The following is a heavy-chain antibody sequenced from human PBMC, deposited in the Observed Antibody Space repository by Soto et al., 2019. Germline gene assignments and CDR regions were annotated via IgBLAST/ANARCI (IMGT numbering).Heavy chain of an antibody. Sequence: GGSLRLSCAASGFAFSSYSMNWVRQAPGKGLDWVSYISSSSSTIYYADSVKGRFTISRDNAKNSLYLQMNSLRDEDTAVYYCAREGDYDFWSGYYTYGMDVWGQGTTVTVSS. CDR2: ISSSSSTI. D-gene: IGHD3-3*01. V-gene: IGHV3-48*02. CDR1: GFAFSSYS. CDR3: AREGDYDFWSGYYTYGMDV. J-gene: IGHJ6*02.